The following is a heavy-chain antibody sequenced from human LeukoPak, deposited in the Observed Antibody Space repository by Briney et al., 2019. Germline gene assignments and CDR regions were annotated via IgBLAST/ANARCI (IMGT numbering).Heavy chain of an antibody. V-gene: IGHV3-7*01. Sequence: GGSLRLSCAASGFTLSSYWMSWVRQAPGKGLEWVANIKQDGSEKYYVDSVKGRFTISRDNAKNSLYLQMNSLRAEDTAVYYCARSLAAYFDYWGQGTLVTVSS. CDR2: IKQDGSEK. J-gene: IGHJ4*02. CDR3: ARSLAAYFDY. D-gene: IGHD2-15*01. CDR1: GFTLSSYW.